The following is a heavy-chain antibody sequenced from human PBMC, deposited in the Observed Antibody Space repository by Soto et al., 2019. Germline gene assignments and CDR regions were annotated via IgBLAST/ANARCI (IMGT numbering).Heavy chain of an antibody. D-gene: IGHD4-17*01. CDR3: ARKDYGDGGFFDY. CDR1: GFSISSSSW. Sequence: QVQLQESGPGLVKPSGTLSLTCAVSGFSISSSSWWSWVRQPPGKGLEWIGEIYHSGSTNYNPSLKSRVTISVDKSKKQFSQKLISVTAADTAVYYCARKDYGDGGFFDYWGQGNLVTVSS. V-gene: IGHV4-4*02. CDR2: IYHSGST. J-gene: IGHJ4*02.